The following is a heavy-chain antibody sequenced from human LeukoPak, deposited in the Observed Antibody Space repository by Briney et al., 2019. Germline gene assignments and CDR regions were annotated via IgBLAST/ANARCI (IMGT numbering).Heavy chain of an antibody. J-gene: IGHJ4*02. V-gene: IGHV3-23*01. CDR3: AKALSAAAADGIGY. Sequence: PGGSLRLSCAASGFTFCNYAMSWVRQAPGKGLEWVSGISDRGGSTYYADSVKGRFTISRDNSKNTLYLQMNSLRADDTAVYYCAKALSAAAADGIGYWGQGALVTVSS. D-gene: IGHD6-13*01. CDR1: GFTFCNYA. CDR2: ISDRGGST.